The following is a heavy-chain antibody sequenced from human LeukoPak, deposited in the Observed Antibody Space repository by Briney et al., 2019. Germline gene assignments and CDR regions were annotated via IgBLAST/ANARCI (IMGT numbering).Heavy chain of an antibody. CDR2: IYPGDSDT. CDR1: GYGFTSYW. Sequence: GESPKISCKGSGYGFTSYWIGWVRQMPGKGLEWMGIIYPGDSDTRYSPSFQGQVTISADKSISTAYLQWSSLKASDTAMYYCARQTTIFGVGPNPRSYNWFDPWGQGTLVTVSS. D-gene: IGHD3-3*01. V-gene: IGHV5-51*01. J-gene: IGHJ5*02. CDR3: ARQTTIFGVGPNPRSYNWFDP.